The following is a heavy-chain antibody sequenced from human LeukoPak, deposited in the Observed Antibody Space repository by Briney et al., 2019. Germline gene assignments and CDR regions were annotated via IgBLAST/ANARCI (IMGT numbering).Heavy chain of an antibody. CDR3: AAATTVVTFDY. V-gene: IGHV4-59*10. D-gene: IGHD4-23*01. Sequence: PSETLSLTCAVYGGSFSSYYWSWIRQPAGKGLEWIGRIYTSGSTNYNPSLKSRVTMSVDTSKNQFSLKLSSVTAADTAVYYCAAATTVVTFDYWGQGTLVTVSS. CDR1: GGSFSSYY. J-gene: IGHJ4*02. CDR2: IYTSGST.